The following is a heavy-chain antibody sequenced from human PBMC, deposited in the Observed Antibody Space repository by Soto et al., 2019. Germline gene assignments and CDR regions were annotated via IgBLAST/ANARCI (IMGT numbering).Heavy chain of an antibody. CDR1: GFTFSSND. V-gene: IGHV3-48*01. Sequence: EVQLVESGGGLVQPGGSLRLSCAAAGFTFSSNDMNWVRQAPGKGLEWVSYISSSSSPIYYADSVRGRFTISRDNAKNSLYLQMNSLRAEDTAVYYCARTNRRLDAFDIWGQGKMVTVSS. J-gene: IGHJ3*02. CDR2: ISSSSSPI. D-gene: IGHD6-25*01. CDR3: ARTNRRLDAFDI.